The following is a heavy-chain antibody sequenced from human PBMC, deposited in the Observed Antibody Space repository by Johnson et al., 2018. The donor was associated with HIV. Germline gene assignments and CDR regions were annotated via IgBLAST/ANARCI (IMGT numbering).Heavy chain of an antibody. V-gene: IGHV3-9*01. Sequence: VESGGGLVQPGRSLRLSCAASGFTFDDYAMHWVRQAPGKGLEWVSGISWNSGSIGYADSVKGRFTISRDNAKNSLYLQMNSLRAEDTALYYCANGGIAARPGAFDIWGQGTKVTVSS. CDR1: GFTFDDYA. CDR2: ISWNSGSI. D-gene: IGHD6-6*01. J-gene: IGHJ3*02. CDR3: ANGGIAARPGAFDI.